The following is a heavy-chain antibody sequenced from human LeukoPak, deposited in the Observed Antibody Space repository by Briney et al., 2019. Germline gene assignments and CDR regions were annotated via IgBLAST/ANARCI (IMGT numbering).Heavy chain of an antibody. CDR3: ARVSKDCTNGVCCDY. CDR2: ISSSSGYI. D-gene: IGHD2-8*01. J-gene: IGHJ4*02. V-gene: IGHV3-21*01. Sequence: PGGSLRLSCAASGFTFSNAWMNWVRQAPGKGLEWVSSISSSSGYIYYADSVKGRFIISRDNAKNSLYLQMNSLRAEDTAVYYCARVSKDCTNGVCCDYWGQGTLVTVSS. CDR1: GFTFSNAW.